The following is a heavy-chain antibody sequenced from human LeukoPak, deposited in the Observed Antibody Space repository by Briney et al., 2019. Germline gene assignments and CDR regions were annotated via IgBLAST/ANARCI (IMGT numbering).Heavy chain of an antibody. J-gene: IGHJ4*02. D-gene: IGHD3-22*01. V-gene: IGHV1-18*01. CDR1: GYTFTSYG. CDR2: ISAYNGNT. CDR3: ARDYYDSSGYYLFDY. Sequence: ASVKVSCKASGYTFTSYGISWVRQAPGQGLKWMGWISAYNGNTNYAQKLQGRVTMTTDTSTSTAYMELRSLRSDDTAVYYCARDYYDSSGYYLFDYWGQGTLVTVSS.